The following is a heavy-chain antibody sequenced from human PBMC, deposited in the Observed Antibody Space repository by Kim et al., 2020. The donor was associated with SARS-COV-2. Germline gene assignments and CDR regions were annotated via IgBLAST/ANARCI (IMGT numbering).Heavy chain of an antibody. J-gene: IGHJ6*02. CDR2: ISYDGSNK. Sequence: GGSLRLSCAASGFTFSSYGMHWVRQAPGKGLEWVAVISYDGSNKYYADSVKGRFTISRDNSKNTLYLQMNSLRAEDTAVYYCAKPTLDYGDPMWYYYGMDVWGQGTTVTVSS. D-gene: IGHD4-17*01. V-gene: IGHV3-30*18. CDR3: AKPTLDYGDPMWYYYGMDV. CDR1: GFTFSSYG.